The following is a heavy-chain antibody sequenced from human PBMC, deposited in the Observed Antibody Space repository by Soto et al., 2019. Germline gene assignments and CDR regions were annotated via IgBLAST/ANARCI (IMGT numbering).Heavy chain of an antibody. D-gene: IGHD6-13*01. Sequence: PGGSLRLSCAASGFTFSSYWMHWVRQAPGKGLVWVARINSDGSSTNYADSVKGRFTISRDNAKNTLYLQMNSLRAEDTAVYYCVRYMYSSSWYPDYWGQGTLVTVSS. CDR1: GFTFSSYW. CDR2: INSDGSST. CDR3: VRYMYSSSWYPDY. J-gene: IGHJ4*02. V-gene: IGHV3-74*01.